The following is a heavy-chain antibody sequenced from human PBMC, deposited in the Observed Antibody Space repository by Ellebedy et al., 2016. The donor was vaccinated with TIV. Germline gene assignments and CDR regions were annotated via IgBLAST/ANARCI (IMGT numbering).Heavy chain of an antibody. D-gene: IGHD6-19*01. CDR3: ARGLGWVAGLDY. CDR2: INPNSGGT. CDR1: GYTFTGYY. V-gene: IGHV1-2*02. J-gene: IGHJ4*02. Sequence: ASVKVSCXASGYTFTGYYMHWVRQAPGQGLEWMGWINPNSGGTNYAQKFQGRVTMTRDTSISTAYMELSRLRSDDTAMYYCARGLGWVAGLDYWGQGTLVTVSS.